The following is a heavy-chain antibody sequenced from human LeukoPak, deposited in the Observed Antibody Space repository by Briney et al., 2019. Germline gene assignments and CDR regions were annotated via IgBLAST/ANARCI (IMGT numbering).Heavy chain of an antibody. CDR1: GYTFTNYD. CDR2: MNPNSGNT. V-gene: IGHV1-8*01. D-gene: IGHD3-10*01. CDR3: ARGSRSGDY. Sequence: ASVKVSCKASGYTFTNYDINWVRQATGQGLEWMGWMNPNSGNTGYAQKFRGRVTTTRNISTNTAYMELSSLRSEDTAVYYCARGSRSGDYWGQGTQVTVSS. J-gene: IGHJ4*02.